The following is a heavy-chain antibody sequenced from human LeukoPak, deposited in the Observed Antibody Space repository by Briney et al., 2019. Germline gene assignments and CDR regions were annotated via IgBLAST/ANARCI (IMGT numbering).Heavy chain of an antibody. CDR3: ARALGYCSSTSCYDLDY. J-gene: IGHJ4*02. CDR2: ISSSGSTI. CDR1: GFTFSSYE. V-gene: IGHV3-48*03. D-gene: IGHD2-2*01. Sequence: GGSLSLSCAASGFTFSSYEMNWVRQAPGKGLEWVSYISSSGSTIYYADSVKGRFTISRDNAKNSLYLQMNSLRAEDTAVYYCARALGYCSSTSCYDLDYWGQGTLVTVSS.